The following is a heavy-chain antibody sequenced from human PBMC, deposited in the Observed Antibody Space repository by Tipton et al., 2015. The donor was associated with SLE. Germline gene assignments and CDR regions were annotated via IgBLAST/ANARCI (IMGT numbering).Heavy chain of an antibody. CDR2: IRYDGSNK. J-gene: IGHJ2*01. CDR1: GITFSSYG. Sequence: SLRLSCAASGITFSSYGMHWVRQAPGKGLEWVAFIRYDGSNKYYADSVKGRFTISRDNSNLYLQMNSLGAEDTAVYYCAGRGYSSSWSSFDVWGRGTLVTVSS. V-gene: IGHV3-30*02. D-gene: IGHD6-13*01. CDR3: AGRGYSSSWSSFDV.